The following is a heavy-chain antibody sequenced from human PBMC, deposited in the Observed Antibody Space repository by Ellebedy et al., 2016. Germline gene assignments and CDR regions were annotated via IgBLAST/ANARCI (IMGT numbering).Heavy chain of an antibody. J-gene: IGHJ4*02. CDR3: ARGLYAGSQRGYFDY. D-gene: IGHD4-23*01. CDR2: IQQDGSEK. CDR1: GFTLRNYW. V-gene: IGHV3-7*01. Sequence: GGSLRLSFAVSGFTLRNYWMSWVRQAPGKGLEWVATIQQDGSEKYYVDFVKGRFTISRDNSKNTLYLQMNSLKLEDTAVYYCARGLYAGSQRGYFDYWGQGTLGTVSS.